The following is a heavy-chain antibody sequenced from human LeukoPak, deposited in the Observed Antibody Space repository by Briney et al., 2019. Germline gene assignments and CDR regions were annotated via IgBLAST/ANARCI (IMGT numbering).Heavy chain of an antibody. CDR2: IYYSGST. V-gene: IGHV4-39*01. J-gene: IGHJ6*03. CDR1: GGSISSSSYY. CDR3: ARLYGSGSYYLGYDYYMDV. Sequence: SETLSLTCTVSGGSISSSSYYWGWIRQPPGKGLEWIGSIYYSGSTYYNPSLKSRVTISVDTSKNQFSLKLSSVTAADTAVYYCARLYGSGSYYLGYDYYMDVWGKGTTVTVSS. D-gene: IGHD3-10*01.